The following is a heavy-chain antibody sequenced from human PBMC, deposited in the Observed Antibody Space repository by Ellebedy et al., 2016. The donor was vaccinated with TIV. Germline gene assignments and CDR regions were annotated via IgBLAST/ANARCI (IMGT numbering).Heavy chain of an antibody. CDR2: ISSSSSTI. CDR1: GFTFSSYS. Sequence: GESLKISCAASGFTFSSYSMNWVRQAPGKGLEWVSYISSSSSTIYYTDSVKGRFTISRDNAKNSLYLQMNSLRDEDTAVYYCANKGGYYYDSSGYYYIENWYFDLWGRGTLVTVSS. V-gene: IGHV3-48*02. CDR3: ANKGGYYYDSSGYYYIENWYFDL. D-gene: IGHD3-22*01. J-gene: IGHJ2*01.